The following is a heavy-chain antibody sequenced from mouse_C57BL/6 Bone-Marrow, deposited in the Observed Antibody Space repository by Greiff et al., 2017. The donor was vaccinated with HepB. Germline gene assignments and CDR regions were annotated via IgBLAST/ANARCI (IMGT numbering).Heavy chain of an antibody. CDR1: GYTFTNYW. J-gene: IGHJ1*03. D-gene: IGHD3-3*01. V-gene: IGHV1-63*01. CDR2: IYPGGGYT. CDR3: ARWGAGRYFDV. Sequence: VQLQQSGAELVRPGTSVKMSCKASGYTFTNYWIGWAKQRPGHGLEWIGDIYPGGGYTNYNEKFKGKATLTADKSSSTAYMQFSSLTSEDSAIYYCARWGAGRYFDVWGTGTTVTVSS.